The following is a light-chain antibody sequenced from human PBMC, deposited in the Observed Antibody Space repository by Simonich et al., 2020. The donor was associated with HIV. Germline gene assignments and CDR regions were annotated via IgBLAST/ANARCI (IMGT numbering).Light chain of an antibody. Sequence: DIVMTQSPDSLAVSLGERATINCKSSQNILSSSNNKNYFTWYQHKPGQPPKLLISCAASRVSGVPDRFSGSGSGTDFTLTISSLQAEDVAVYYCQQYYSAPTFGQGTKLEIK. V-gene: IGKV4-1*01. CDR1: QNILSSSNNKNY. J-gene: IGKJ2*01. CDR2: CAA. CDR3: QQYYSAPT.